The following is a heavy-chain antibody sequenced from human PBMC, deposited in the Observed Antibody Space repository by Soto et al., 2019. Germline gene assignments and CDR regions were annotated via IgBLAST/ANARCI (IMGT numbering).Heavy chain of an antibody. CDR1: GFTFSSYA. CDR2: ISGSGGST. J-gene: IGHJ4*02. D-gene: IGHD3-10*01. Sequence: GGSLRLSCAASGFTFSSYAMSWVRQAPGKGLEWVSAISGSGGSTYYADSVKGRFTISRDNSKNTLYLQMNSLRAEDTAVYYCAKVMVRGVTREAFDYWGQGTLVTVSS. CDR3: AKVMVRGVTREAFDY. V-gene: IGHV3-23*01.